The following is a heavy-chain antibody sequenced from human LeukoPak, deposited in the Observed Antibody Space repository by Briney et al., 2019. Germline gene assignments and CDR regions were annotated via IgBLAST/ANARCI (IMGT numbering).Heavy chain of an antibody. Sequence: SETLSLTCTVSGGSISSSSYYWGWIRQPPGKGLEWIGSIYYSGSTYYNPSLKSRVTISVDTSKNQFSLKLSSVTAADTAVYYCARQGAGTARSFDSWGQGTLVTVSS. CDR1: GGSISSSSYY. CDR2: IYYSGST. CDR3: ARQGAGTARSFDS. D-gene: IGHD6-6*01. V-gene: IGHV4-39*01. J-gene: IGHJ4*02.